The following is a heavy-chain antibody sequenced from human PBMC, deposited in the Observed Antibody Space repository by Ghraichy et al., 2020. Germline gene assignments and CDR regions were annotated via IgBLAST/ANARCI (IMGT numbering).Heavy chain of an antibody. Sequence: ASVKVSCKVSGYTLTELSMHWVRQAPGKGLEWMGNFDPEDGETIYAQKFRARVTLTEDTSTDTAYMELSSLKSEDTAVYYCAAGYNWNDGPFDYWGQGTLVTVSS. CDR1: GYTLTELS. J-gene: IGHJ4*02. CDR3: AAGYNWNDGPFDY. D-gene: IGHD1-1*01. V-gene: IGHV1-24*01. CDR2: FDPEDGET.